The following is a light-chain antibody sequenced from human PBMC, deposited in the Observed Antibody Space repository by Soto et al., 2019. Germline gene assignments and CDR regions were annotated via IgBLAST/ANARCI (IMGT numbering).Light chain of an antibody. CDR3: QNYNSPPWT. CDR2: AAS. J-gene: IGKJ1*01. V-gene: IGKV1-27*01. Sequence: DIRMTRSPSSLSASVGDRFTITCRASPGISNYLAWYQQKTGKNPNLLIYAASTLHSGVPSRFSGSGYGTDFYLTISSLQTEDVATYYCQNYNSPPWTFGQGTKVDIK. CDR1: PGISNY.